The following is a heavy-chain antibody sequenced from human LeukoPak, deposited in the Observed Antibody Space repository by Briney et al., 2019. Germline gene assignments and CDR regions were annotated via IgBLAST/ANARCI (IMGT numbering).Heavy chain of an antibody. J-gene: IGHJ4*02. D-gene: IGHD3-9*01. V-gene: IGHV3-48*01. CDR1: GFTFCSYS. CDR3: ARDALGYDILTGYYDDRYPDY. CDR2: ISSSSSTI. Sequence: GGSLRLSRAASGFTFCSYSMNWVRQAPGKGLEWVSYISSSSSTIYYADSVKGRFTISRDNAKNSLYLQMNSLRAEDTAVYYCARDALGYDILTGYYDDRYPDYWGQGTLVTVSS.